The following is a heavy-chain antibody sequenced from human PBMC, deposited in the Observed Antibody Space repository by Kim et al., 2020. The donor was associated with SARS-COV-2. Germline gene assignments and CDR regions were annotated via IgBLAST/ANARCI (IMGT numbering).Heavy chain of an antibody. J-gene: IGHJ4*02. V-gene: IGHV4-39*01. D-gene: IGHD5-12*01. Sequence: SETLSLTCTVSGGSISSSSYYWGWIRQPPGKGLEWIGSIYYSGSTYYNPSLKSRVTISVDTSKNQFSLKLSSVTAADTAVYYCARLPMDSGYELVDYWGQGTLVTVSS. CDR2: IYYSGST. CDR3: ARLPMDSGYELVDY. CDR1: GGSISSSSYY.